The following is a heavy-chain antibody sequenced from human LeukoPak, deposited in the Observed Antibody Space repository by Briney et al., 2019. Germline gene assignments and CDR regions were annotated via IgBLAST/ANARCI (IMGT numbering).Heavy chain of an antibody. V-gene: IGHV3-21*01. J-gene: IGHJ4*02. CDR2: ISSSSSYI. CDR1: GISFSTYS. Sequence: GGSLRLSCAASGISFSTYSMNWVRQAPGKGLEWVSSISSSSSYIYYADSVKGRFTISRDNAKNSLYMQMNSLRGEDTAVYYCARDPWGMLVVEVAGFDYWGQGTLVTVSS. D-gene: IGHD6-19*01. CDR3: ARDPWGMLVVEVAGFDY.